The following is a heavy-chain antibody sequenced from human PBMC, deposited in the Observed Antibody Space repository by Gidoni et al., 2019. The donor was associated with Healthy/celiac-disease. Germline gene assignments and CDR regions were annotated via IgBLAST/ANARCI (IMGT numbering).Heavy chain of an antibody. D-gene: IGHD6-13*01. J-gene: IGHJ4*02. CDR2: ISWNSGSI. V-gene: IGHV3-9*01. Sequence: EVQLVESGGGLVQPGRSLRLSCAASGFPFDDYAMHWVRQAPGKGLEWVSGISWNSGSIGYADSVKGRFTISRDNAKNSLYLQMNSLRAEDTALYYCAKTQWSSSWYFDYWGQGTLVTISS. CDR1: GFPFDDYA. CDR3: AKTQWSSSWYFDY.